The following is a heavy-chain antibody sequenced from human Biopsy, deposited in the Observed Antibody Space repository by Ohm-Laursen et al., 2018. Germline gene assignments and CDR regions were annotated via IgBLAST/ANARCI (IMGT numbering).Heavy chain of an antibody. CDR3: AADINVWNVNY. V-gene: IGHV1-24*01. CDR2: FAPENGKT. J-gene: IGHJ4*02. CDR1: GYTLTELS. Sequence: GASVKVSCKVSGYTLTELSMHWVRQAPGEGLEWMGGFAPENGKTVYTQNFQARVSMTEDTSTDTAYMELRSLRSEDTAVYHCAADINVWNVNYWGQGTQVTVSS. D-gene: IGHD1-1*01.